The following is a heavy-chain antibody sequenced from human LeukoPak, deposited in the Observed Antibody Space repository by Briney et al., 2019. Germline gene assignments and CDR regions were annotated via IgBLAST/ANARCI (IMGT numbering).Heavy chain of an antibody. Sequence: SETLSLTCTVSGGSISSGGYYWSWIRQHPGKGLEWIGYIYYSGSTYHNPSLKSRVTISVDTSKNQFSLKLSSVTAADTAVYYCAREVLTDYYGMDVWGQGTTVTVSS. CDR2: IYYSGST. CDR3: AREVLTDYYGMDV. V-gene: IGHV4-31*03. J-gene: IGHJ6*02. CDR1: GGSISSGGYY. D-gene: IGHD1-1*01.